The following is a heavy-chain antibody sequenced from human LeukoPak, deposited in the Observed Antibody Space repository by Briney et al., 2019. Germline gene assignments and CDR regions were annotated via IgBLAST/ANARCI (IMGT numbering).Heavy chain of an antibody. Sequence: GGSLRLFCAASGFIFSHYGMHWVRQAPGKGWEWVAVMWSLGTKKYYADSVKGRFTVSRDTSKHTLYLQMSSLRAEDTAVYFCARDDDTTGRYSRFDYWGQGTLVTVSS. D-gene: IGHD3-22*01. CDR2: MWSLGTKK. V-gene: IGHV3-33*01. J-gene: IGHJ4*02. CDR3: ARDDDTTGRYSRFDY. CDR1: GFIFSHYG.